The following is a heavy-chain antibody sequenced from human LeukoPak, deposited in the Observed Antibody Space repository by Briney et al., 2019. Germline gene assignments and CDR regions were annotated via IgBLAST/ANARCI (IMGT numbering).Heavy chain of an antibody. Sequence: SETLSLTCTVSGDSITSSAFYWGWIRQAPGKGLEWIGNIFHGGNTHYNPSLKSRVTISVDTSKNQFSLKLSSVTAADTAVYYCARGHDYVWGSYRPISALGYWGQGTLVTVSS. CDR2: IFHGGNT. CDR3: ARGHDYVWGSYRPISALGY. D-gene: IGHD3-16*02. CDR1: GDSITSSAFY. V-gene: IGHV4-39*07. J-gene: IGHJ4*02.